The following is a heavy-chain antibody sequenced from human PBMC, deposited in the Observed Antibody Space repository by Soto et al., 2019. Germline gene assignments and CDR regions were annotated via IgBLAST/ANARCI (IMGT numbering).Heavy chain of an antibody. CDR1: GFTFSSYA. D-gene: IGHD3-22*01. CDR3: ARDHVYDSSGYKDY. Sequence: HPGGSLRLSCAASGFTFSSYAMHWVRQAPGKGLEWVAVISYDGSNKYYADSVKGRFTISRDNSKNTLYLQMNSLRAEDTAVYYCARDHVYDSSGYKDYWGQGTLVTVSS. V-gene: IGHV3-30-3*01. J-gene: IGHJ4*02. CDR2: ISYDGSNK.